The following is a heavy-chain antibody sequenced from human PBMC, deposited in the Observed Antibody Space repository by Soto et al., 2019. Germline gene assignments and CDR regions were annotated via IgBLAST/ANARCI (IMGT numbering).Heavy chain of an antibody. CDR2: ISSSSSYI. D-gene: IGHD3-9*01. V-gene: IGHV3-21*01. J-gene: IGHJ4*02. CDR3: ARGLRYFDRLPGPSLDY. CDR1: GFTFSSYS. Sequence: EVQLVESGGGLVKPGGSLRLSCAASGFTFSSYSMNWVRQAPGKGLEWVSSISSSSSYIYYVDSVKGRFTISRDNAKNSLSLQMNSLRAEDTAVYYCARGLRYFDRLPGPSLDYWGQGTLVTVSS.